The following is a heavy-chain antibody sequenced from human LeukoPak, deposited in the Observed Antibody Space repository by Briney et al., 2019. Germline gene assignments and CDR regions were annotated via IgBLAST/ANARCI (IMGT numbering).Heavy chain of an antibody. CDR3: ARAAYLLVGSGYLLDY. D-gene: IGHD3-22*01. CDR1: GGSISTSNYY. V-gene: IGHV4-39*07. Sequence: PSETLSLTCTVSGGSISTSNYYWGWIRQPPGKGLEWIGNIFYSGSTYYSPSLKSRVTISVDTSKNQFSLKLSSVTAADTAVYYCARAAYLLVGSGYLLDYWGQGTLVTVSS. CDR2: IFYSGST. J-gene: IGHJ4*02.